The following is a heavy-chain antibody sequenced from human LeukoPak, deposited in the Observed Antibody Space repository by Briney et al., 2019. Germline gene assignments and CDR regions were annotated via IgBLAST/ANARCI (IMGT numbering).Heavy chain of an antibody. CDR3: AKSPSQATVTTVYRF. J-gene: IGHJ4*02. V-gene: IGHV3-30*02. Sequence: PGGSLRLSCEGSGFTFSDYGLHWVRQAPGRGLEWVALIWYDGSHTYYADSVKGRFTISRDNSKNTLYLQMNSLRAEDTAVYYCAKSPSQATVTTVYRFWGQGTLVTVSS. CDR1: GFTFSDYG. D-gene: IGHD4-11*01. CDR2: IWYDGSHT.